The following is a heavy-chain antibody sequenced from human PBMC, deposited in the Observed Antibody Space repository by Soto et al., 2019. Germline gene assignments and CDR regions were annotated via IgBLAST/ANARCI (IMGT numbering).Heavy chain of an antibody. CDR2: IYRTGST. J-gene: IGHJ4*02. Sequence: SDTLALTCAVSGGCFTINNGGAWVRQPPGQGLEWIGEIYRTGSTNYNPSLKSRVTISLDKSENQFSLKVTSLAAADTAVYYCASRDPGTSVDYWGQGTLVTVSS. V-gene: IGHV4-4*02. CDR3: ASRDPGTSVDY. CDR1: GGCFTINNG. D-gene: IGHD1-1*01.